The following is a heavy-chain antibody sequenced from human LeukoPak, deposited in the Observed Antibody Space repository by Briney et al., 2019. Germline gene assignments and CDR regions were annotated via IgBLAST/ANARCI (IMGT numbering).Heavy chain of an antibody. J-gene: IGHJ5*02. V-gene: IGHV3-23*01. D-gene: IGHD2-21*02. CDR2: ISGSGGGT. CDR1: GITLSNYG. CDR3: AKEGGGDCYYCS. Sequence: GGSLRLSCAVSGITLSNYGMSWVRQAPGKGLQWVAGISGSGGGTSYADSVKGRFTISRDDSQNTLYLQMDSLRTEDMAVYYCAKEGGGDCYYCSWGQGTLVTVSS.